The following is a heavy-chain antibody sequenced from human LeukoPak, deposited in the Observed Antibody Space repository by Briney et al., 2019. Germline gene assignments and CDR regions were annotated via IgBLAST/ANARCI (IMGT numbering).Heavy chain of an antibody. CDR1: GFTFSSYA. CDR2: ISGSGGST. V-gene: IGHV3-23*01. CDR3: AKDRSCTNDICHGDFDY. Sequence: GGSLRLSCAASGFTFSSYAVSWVRQAPGPGLEWVTSISGSGGSTYSADSVKGRFTISRDNSKNTLYLQMNSLRAEDTALYYCAKDRSCTNDICHGDFDYWGQGTLVTVSS. J-gene: IGHJ4*02. D-gene: IGHD2-8*01.